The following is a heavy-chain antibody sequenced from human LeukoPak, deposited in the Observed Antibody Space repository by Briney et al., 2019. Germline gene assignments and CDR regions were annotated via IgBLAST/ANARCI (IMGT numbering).Heavy chain of an antibody. CDR2: ISGSGGST. J-gene: IGHJ4*02. V-gene: IGHV3-23*01. Sequence: PGGSLRLSCAASGFTFSSYAMSWVRQAPGKGLEWVSAISGSGGSTYYADSVKGRFTISGDNSKNTLYLQMNSLRAEDTAAYYCAARHYYYDSTLXWGQGTLVTV. D-gene: IGHD3-22*01. CDR1: GFTFSSYA. CDR3: AARHYYYDSTLX.